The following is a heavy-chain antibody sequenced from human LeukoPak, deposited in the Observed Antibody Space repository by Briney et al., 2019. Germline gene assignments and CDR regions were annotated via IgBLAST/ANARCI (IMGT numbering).Heavy chain of an antibody. Sequence: SETLSLTCAVYGGSFSGYYWSWIRQPPGKGLQSTGEINHSGSTNYNPSLKSRVTISVDTSKNQFSLKLSSVTAADTAVYYCARKDPRYYDSSRGFDYWGQGTLVTVSS. CDR3: ARKDPRYYDSSRGFDY. CDR1: GGSFSGYY. D-gene: IGHD3-22*01. V-gene: IGHV4-34*01. J-gene: IGHJ4*02. CDR2: INHSGST.